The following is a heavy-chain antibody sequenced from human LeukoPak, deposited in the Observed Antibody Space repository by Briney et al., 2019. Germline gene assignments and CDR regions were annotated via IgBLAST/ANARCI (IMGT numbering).Heavy chain of an antibody. CDR2: ISAYNGNT. D-gene: IGHD3-3*01. Sequence: ASVEVSCKASGYTFTSYGISWVRQAPGQGLEWMGWISAYNGNTNYAQKLQGRVTMTTDTSTSTAYMELRSLRSDDTAVYYCARSDFWSGYRSKNFDYWGQGTLVTVSS. J-gene: IGHJ4*02. CDR3: ARSDFWSGYRSKNFDY. CDR1: GYTFTSYG. V-gene: IGHV1-18*01.